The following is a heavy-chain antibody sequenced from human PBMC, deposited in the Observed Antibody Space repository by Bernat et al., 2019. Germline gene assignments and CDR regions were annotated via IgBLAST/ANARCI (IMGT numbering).Heavy chain of an antibody. D-gene: IGHD4-17*01. J-gene: IGHJ3*02. Sequence: QVQLVESGGGVVQPGRSLRLSCAASGFTFTIYGMHWVRQAPGKGLDWVAVISYDGSVRYYSDSVKGRFTISRDNSTSTLFLQMNSLCVEDTAMYYCAKGADFGDYDGYDAFAIWGQGTLVTVSS. CDR2: ISYDGSVR. CDR3: AKGADFGDYDGYDAFAI. CDR1: GFTFTIYG. V-gene: IGHV3-30*18.